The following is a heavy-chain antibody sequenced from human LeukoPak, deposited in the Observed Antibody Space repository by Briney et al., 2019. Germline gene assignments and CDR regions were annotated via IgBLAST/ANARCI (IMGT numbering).Heavy chain of an antibody. V-gene: IGHV4-39*01. J-gene: IGHJ5*02. CDR3: ARLYCSGGSCYSMEWFDP. Sequence: KTSETLSLTCTVSGGSISSSSYYWGWIRQPPGKGLEWIGSIYYSGSTYYNPSLKSRVTISVDTSKNQFSLKLSSVTAADTAVYYCARLYCSGGSCYSMEWFDPWGQGTLVTVSS. CDR1: GGSISSSSYY. D-gene: IGHD2-15*01. CDR2: IYYSGST.